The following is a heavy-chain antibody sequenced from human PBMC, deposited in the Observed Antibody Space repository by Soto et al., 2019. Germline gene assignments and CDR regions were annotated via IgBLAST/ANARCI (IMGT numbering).Heavy chain of an antibody. CDR3: ARHYGDYDRDNWFDP. D-gene: IGHD4-17*01. Sequence: PSETLSLTCAVYGGSFSGYYWSWIRQPPGKGLEWIGEINHSGSTNYNPSLKSRVTISVDTSKNQFSLKLSSVTAADTAVYYCARHYGDYDRDNWFDPWGQGTLVTVSS. CDR2: INHSGST. V-gene: IGHV4-34*01. CDR1: GGSFSGYY. J-gene: IGHJ5*02.